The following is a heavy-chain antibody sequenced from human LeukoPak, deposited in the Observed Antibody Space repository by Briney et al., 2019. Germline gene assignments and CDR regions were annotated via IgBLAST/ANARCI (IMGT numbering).Heavy chain of an antibody. CDR2: ISGTGGST. Sequence: GGSLRLSCAASGFTFSSHVMSWVRQAPGKGLEWVSTISGTGGSTYYADSVKGRFTISRDNSKNTLYLQMNSLRAEDTAVYYCAKGTITMVRGVLPDYWGQGTLVTVSS. J-gene: IGHJ4*02. CDR1: GFTFSSHV. D-gene: IGHD3-10*01. V-gene: IGHV3-23*01. CDR3: AKGTITMVRGVLPDY.